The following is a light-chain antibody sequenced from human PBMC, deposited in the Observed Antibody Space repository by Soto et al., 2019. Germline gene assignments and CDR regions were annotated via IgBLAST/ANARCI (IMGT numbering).Light chain of an antibody. Sequence: DLVMTQSPLSLPVTPGEPASISCRSSQSLLHSNGYNYLDWYLQKPGQSPQLLIYLGSNRASGVPDRFSGSVSGTDFTLKISRVEGGDVGVYYCMQALQTPRFTFGPGTKVDIK. CDR1: QSLLHSNGYNY. CDR2: LGS. J-gene: IGKJ3*01. CDR3: MQALQTPRFT. V-gene: IGKV2-28*01.